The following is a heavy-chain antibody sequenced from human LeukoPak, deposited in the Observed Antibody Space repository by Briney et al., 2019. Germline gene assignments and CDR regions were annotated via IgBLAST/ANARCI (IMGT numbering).Heavy chain of an antibody. CDR2: ISGSGGST. Sequence: PGGSLRLSCAASGFTFSGYAMSWVRQAPGKGLEWVSGISGSGGSTYNVDSVKGRFTISRDNSKNTLYLQMNSLRVEDTAVYYCAKGWYSGSYYEYYFDYWGQGTLVSVSS. J-gene: IGHJ4*02. V-gene: IGHV3-23*01. D-gene: IGHD1-26*01. CDR1: GFTFSGYA. CDR3: AKGWYSGSYYEYYFDY.